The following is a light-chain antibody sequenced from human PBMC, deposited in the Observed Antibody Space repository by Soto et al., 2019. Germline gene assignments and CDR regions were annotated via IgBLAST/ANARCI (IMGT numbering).Light chain of an antibody. CDR3: HCQDFGNSAVYS. V-gene: IGKV3-20*01. CDR2: AAS. Sequence: IVLTQSPGTLSLSPGESATLSCRASQSIRSSYVAWYQQKPGQAPRLLIYAASARATGLPDRFSGSGSGTDFTLTISRLEPEDFVMYYCHCQDFGNSAVYSFGQGTKLEI. J-gene: IGKJ2*01. CDR1: QSIRSSY.